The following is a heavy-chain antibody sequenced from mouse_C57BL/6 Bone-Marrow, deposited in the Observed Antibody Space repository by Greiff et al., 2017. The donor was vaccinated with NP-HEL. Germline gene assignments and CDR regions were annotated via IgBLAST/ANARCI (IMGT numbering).Heavy chain of an antibody. V-gene: IGHV1-58*01. CDR3: ARGGGSSYIYYFDY. CDR1: GYTFTSYG. CDR2: IYSGNGDN. Sequence: EVQLQESGAELVRPGSSVKMSCKTSGYTFTSYGINWVKQRPGQGLEWIGYIYSGNGDNEYNEKLKGKATLTSATSSSTAYMQLSSLTSEDSAIYFCARGGGSSYIYYFDYWGQGTTLTVSS. D-gene: IGHD1-1*01. J-gene: IGHJ2*01.